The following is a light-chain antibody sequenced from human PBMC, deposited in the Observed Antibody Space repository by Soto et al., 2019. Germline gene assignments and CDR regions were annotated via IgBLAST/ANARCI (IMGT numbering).Light chain of an antibody. CDR1: QSVLHRSKRKNY. CDR2: WAS. Sequence: DIVMTQSPDSLAVSLGERTTINCRSSQSVLHRSKRKNYLAWYQQKAGQPPKLLISWASTRESGVPDRFSGSWSGTDFTLTISRLQAEDEATYYCQQYYSGRTVGQGTKVDIK. CDR3: QQYYSGRT. V-gene: IGKV4-1*01. J-gene: IGKJ1*01.